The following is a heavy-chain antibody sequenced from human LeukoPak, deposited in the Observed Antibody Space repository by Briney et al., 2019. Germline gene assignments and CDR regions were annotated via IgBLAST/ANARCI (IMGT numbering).Heavy chain of an antibody. CDR2: IYTSGST. Sequence: SETLSLTCTVSGGSISSYYWSWIRQPPGKGLEWIGYIYTSGSTNYNPSLKSRVTISVDTSKNQFSLKLSSVTAADTAVYYCARRGKDAFDIWGQGTIVTVSS. D-gene: IGHD3-16*01. V-gene: IGHV4-4*09. CDR3: ARRGKDAFDI. J-gene: IGHJ3*02. CDR1: GGSISSYY.